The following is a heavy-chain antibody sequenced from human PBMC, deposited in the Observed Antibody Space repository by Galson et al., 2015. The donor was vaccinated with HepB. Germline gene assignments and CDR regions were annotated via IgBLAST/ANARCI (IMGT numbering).Heavy chain of an antibody. CDR2: ISAYNGNT. J-gene: IGHJ4*02. Sequence: SVKVSCKASGYTFTSYGISWVRQAPGQGLEWTGWISAYNGNTNCAQKLQGRVTMTTDTSTSTAYMELRSLRSDDTAVYYSARVSRGYVAGTFGSWGQGTLVTVSS. V-gene: IGHV1-18*01. CDR3: ARVSRGYVAGTFGS. D-gene: IGHD6-19*01. CDR1: GYTFTSYG.